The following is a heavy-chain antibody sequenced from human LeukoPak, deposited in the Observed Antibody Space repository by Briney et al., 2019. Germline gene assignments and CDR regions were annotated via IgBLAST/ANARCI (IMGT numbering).Heavy chain of an antibody. Sequence: GGSLRLSCAASGFTFTKYSMHWVRQTPGWGLEWVSYISSGSTTIYYTDSVKGRFTISRDNAKNSLYLQMNSLRAEDTAVYYCARRESTTMVRGGVDYWGQGTLVTVSS. CDR2: ISSGSTTI. CDR1: GFTFTKYS. D-gene: IGHD3-10*01. V-gene: IGHV3-48*01. CDR3: ARRESTTMVRGGVDY. J-gene: IGHJ4*02.